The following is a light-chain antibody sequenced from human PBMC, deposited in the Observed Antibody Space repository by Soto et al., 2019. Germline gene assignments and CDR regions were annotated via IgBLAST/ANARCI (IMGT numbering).Light chain of an antibody. CDR2: DII. V-gene: IGLV2-14*03. J-gene: IGLJ2*01. CDR1: SSDIGAFTS. Sequence: QSALTQPASVSGSPGQSITITWTATSSDIGAFTSVSWYQQHPGKAPKLIIYDIIHRPSGVSDRFSGSKSVNTASLTVSGLQPEDEANYYCSSYSRTTTLVVFGGGTKLTVL. CDR3: SSYSRTTTLVV.